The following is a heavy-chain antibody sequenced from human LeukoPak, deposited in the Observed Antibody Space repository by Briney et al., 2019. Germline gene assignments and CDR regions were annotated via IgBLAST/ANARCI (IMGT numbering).Heavy chain of an antibody. J-gene: IGHJ4*02. CDR3: ARDGYYFDGSGYYF. CDR1: GGSISSCY. Sequence: PSETLSLTCTVSGGSISSCYWRWIRRPAGKGVEWIGHIYTSGNTNYNPSLKSRVTMSVDTSKNQFSLKLRSVTAADTAVYYCARDGYYFDGSGYYFWGQGNLGTVSP. D-gene: IGHD3-22*01. V-gene: IGHV4-4*07. CDR2: IYTSGNT.